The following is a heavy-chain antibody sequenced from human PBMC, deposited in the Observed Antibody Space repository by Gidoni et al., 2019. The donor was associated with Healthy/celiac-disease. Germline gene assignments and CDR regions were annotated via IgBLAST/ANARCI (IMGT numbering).Heavy chain of an antibody. D-gene: IGHD5-12*01. Sequence: EVQLVESGGGLVQPGRSLRLSCTASGFPFGHYAMSWVRQAPVKGLEWVGIIRSKPYGGTTEYAASVKGRFTISRDDSKSIAYLQRNSLKTEDTAVYYCTSDAMATIQGMRFDYWGQGTLVTVSS. CDR1: GFPFGHYA. J-gene: IGHJ4*02. CDR2: IRSKPYGGTT. V-gene: IGHV3-49*04. CDR3: TSDAMATIQGMRFDY.